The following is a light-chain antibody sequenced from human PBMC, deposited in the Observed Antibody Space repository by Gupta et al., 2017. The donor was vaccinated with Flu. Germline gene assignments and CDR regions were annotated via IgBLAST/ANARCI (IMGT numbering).Light chain of an antibody. CDR1: ELGDKI. Sequence: SPGQTASIACSGGELGDKIVSCYQQRSAQSPDLVIYQDDNRPAAIPERFYGANSAKKATPTVSGAQAVEDDDYYGQESDSNTGVFGGGTKLTVL. V-gene: IGLV3-1*01. CDR3: QESDSNTGV. CDR2: QDD. J-gene: IGLJ3*02.